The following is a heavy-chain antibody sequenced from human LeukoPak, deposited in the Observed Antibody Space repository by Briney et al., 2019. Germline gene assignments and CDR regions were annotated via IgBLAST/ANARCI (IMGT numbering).Heavy chain of an antibody. V-gene: IGHV3-23*01. Sequence: GGSLRLSCAASGFTFSSYAMSWVRQAPGKGLEWVSAISGSGGSTYYADSVKGRFTISRDNSKNTPYLQMNSLRAEDTAVYYCAKDRSSLMVRGVPDAFDIWGQGTMVTVSS. CDR2: ISGSGGST. CDR1: GFTFSSYA. J-gene: IGHJ3*02. CDR3: AKDRSSLMVRGVPDAFDI. D-gene: IGHD3-10*01.